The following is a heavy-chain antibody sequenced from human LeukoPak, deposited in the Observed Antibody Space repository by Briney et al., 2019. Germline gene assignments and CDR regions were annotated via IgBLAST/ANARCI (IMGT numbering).Heavy chain of an antibody. J-gene: IGHJ4*02. D-gene: IGHD3-22*01. CDR1: GGSFSGYY. V-gene: IGHV4-34*01. CDR2: INHSGST. Sequence: SETLSITCAVYGGSFSGYYWSWIRQPPGKGLEWIGEINHSGSTSYNPSLKSRVTISVDTSKNQFSLKLSSVTAADTAVYYCARGPSNLGYYDSSGYYYPFDYWGQGTLVTVSS. CDR3: ARGPSNLGYYDSSGYYYPFDY.